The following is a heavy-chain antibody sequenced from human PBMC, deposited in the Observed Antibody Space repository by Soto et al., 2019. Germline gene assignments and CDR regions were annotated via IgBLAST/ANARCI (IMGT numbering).Heavy chain of an antibody. J-gene: IGHJ6*02. D-gene: IGHD1-26*01. V-gene: IGHV3-48*03. CDR1: GFTFSYYE. CDR3: ARAGGFHSDFYGLDV. CDR2: IDRSGSPV. Sequence: PGGSLRLSCAASGFTFSYYEMNWVRQAPGKGLEWVSYIDRSGSPVYGADSVKGRFSISRDNAKNSLFLQMNSLRAEDSAVYYCARAGGFHSDFYGLDVWGQGTTVTVSS.